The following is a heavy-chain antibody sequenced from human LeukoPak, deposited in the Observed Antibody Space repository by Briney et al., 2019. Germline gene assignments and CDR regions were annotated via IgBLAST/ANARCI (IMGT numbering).Heavy chain of an antibody. J-gene: IGHJ4*02. CDR3: VRNSGWFTGDH. D-gene: IGHD6-19*01. CDR2: INQDGSDT. Sequence: PGGSLRLSCTASGFTFSNYWMNWARQAPGKGLEWVAIINQDGSDTNYVDSVKGRFTISRDNAKNSLSLQMYGLRVEDTAFYYCVRNSGWFTGDHWGPGTLVSVSS. CDR1: GFTFSNYW. V-gene: IGHV3-7*01.